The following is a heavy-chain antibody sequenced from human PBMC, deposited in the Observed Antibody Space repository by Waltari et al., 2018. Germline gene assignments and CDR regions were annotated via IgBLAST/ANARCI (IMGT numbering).Heavy chain of an antibody. CDR2: INCYSGYT. V-gene: IGHV1-2*02. Sequence: WRRQTPGQGLEWRVWINCYSGYTTYAPKFQARVTITTDTAINTVYLYLNGLTSDDTAVYYCARDSADESGTYFDYWGQGTLVTV. D-gene: IGHD1-1*01. J-gene: IGHJ4*02. CDR3: ARDSADESGTYFDY.